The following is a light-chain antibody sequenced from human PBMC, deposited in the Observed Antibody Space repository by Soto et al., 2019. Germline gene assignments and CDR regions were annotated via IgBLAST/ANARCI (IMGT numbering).Light chain of an antibody. V-gene: IGKV3-20*01. CDR2: GAS. J-gene: IGKJ2*01. Sequence: EIVLTQSPGTLSLSPGERATLSCRASQSVSSSLLAWYQQKPGQAPNLLIYGASSRATGIPDRFSGSGSETDITLTISRLEPEDFAVYYCQQYGNSPFTFGQGTKLEI. CDR3: QQYGNSPFT. CDR1: QSVSSSL.